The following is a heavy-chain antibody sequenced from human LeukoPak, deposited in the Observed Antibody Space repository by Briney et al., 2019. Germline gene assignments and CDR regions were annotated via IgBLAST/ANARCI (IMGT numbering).Heavy chain of an antibody. J-gene: IGHJ3*02. Sequence: SETLSLTCTVSGGSISSSSYYWGWIRQPPGKGLEWIGYIYYSGSTFYSPSLKSRLTISVDTSKNQFSLKLSSVTAADTAVYYCARENTGTNAFDIWGQGTMVTVSS. CDR1: GGSISSSSYY. V-gene: IGHV4-30-4*08. D-gene: IGHD4-17*01. CDR3: ARENTGTNAFDI. CDR2: IYYSGST.